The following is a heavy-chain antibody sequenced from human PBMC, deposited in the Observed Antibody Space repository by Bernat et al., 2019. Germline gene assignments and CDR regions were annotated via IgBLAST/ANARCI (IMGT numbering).Heavy chain of an antibody. V-gene: IGHV3-30*18. CDR3: AKFAVAGINDY. CDR1: GFTFSSYG. Sequence: QVQLLESGGGVVQPGRSLRLSCAASGFTFSSYGMHWVRQAPGKGLEWVAVISYDGSNKYYADSVKGRFTISRDNSKNTLYLQMNSLRAEDTAVYYCAKFAVAGINDYWGQGTMVTVSS. J-gene: IGHJ4*02. CDR2: ISYDGSNK. D-gene: IGHD6-19*01.